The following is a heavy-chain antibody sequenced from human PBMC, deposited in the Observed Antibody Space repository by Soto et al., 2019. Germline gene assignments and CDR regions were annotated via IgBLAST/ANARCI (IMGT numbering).Heavy chain of an antibody. J-gene: IGHJ4*02. CDR1: GYTFSSYG. CDR3: AREMVRGVGSDY. Sequence: ASVKVSCKASGYTFSSYGISWVRQAPGQGLEWMGWISTYNGNTKYAQKLQGRVTMTTDTSTSTAYMELRSLRSDDTAVFYCAREMVRGVGSDYWGQGTLVTVSS. CDR2: ISTYNGNT. V-gene: IGHV1-18*01. D-gene: IGHD3-10*01.